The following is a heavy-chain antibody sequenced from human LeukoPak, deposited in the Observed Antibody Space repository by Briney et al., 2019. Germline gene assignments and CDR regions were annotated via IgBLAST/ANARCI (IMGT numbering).Heavy chain of an antibody. CDR1: GGFISSTSYY. CDR2: IYYSGST. CDR3: ARHEWYYYDSSGASFDY. V-gene: IGHV4-39*01. D-gene: IGHD3-22*01. Sequence: SETLSLTCTVSGGFISSTSYYWGWLRQPPGKGLEWIGSIYYSGSTYYNPSLESRVTISVDTSKNQFSLKLTSVTAADTAVYYCARHEWYYYDSSGASFDYWGQGTLVTVSS. J-gene: IGHJ4*02.